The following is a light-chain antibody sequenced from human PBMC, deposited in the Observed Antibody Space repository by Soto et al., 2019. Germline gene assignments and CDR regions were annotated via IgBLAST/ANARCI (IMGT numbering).Light chain of an antibody. V-gene: IGKV3-15*01. J-gene: IGKJ5*01. CDR3: QQRGT. Sequence: EIVMTQSPATLSVSPGERATLSCRASQSVSSNLAWYQQNPGQAPRLLIYGASTRATGIPARFSGSGSGTEFTLTISSLQSEDFAVYYCQQRGTFGQGTRLEIK. CDR1: QSVSSN. CDR2: GAS.